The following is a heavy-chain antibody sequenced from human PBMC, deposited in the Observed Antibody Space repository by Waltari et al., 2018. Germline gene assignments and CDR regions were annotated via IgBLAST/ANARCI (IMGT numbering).Heavy chain of an antibody. D-gene: IGHD3-16*01. CDR2: ISWNSGSI. V-gene: IGHV3-9*01. J-gene: IGHJ3*02. CDR1: GFTFDDYA. CDR3: AKDRGSDGGSDLGDAFDS. Sequence: EVQLVESGGGLVQPGRSLRLSCAASGFTFDDYAMHWVRQAPGTGLEWVSGISWNSGSIGYADSVKGRCTISRDNDKNALYLQMNSLRAEDTALYYGAKDRGSDGGSDLGDAFDSWGQGTMVTVSS.